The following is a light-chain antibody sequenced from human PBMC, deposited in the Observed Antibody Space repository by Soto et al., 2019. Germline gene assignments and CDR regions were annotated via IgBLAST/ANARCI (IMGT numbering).Light chain of an antibody. Sequence: DIKMSQSPSTLSGSVGDRVTITCRASQTISSWLAWYQQKPGKAPKLLIYKASTLKSGVPSRFSGSGSGTEFTLTISSLQPDDFATYYCQQYNSYSGTFGQGTKVDIK. J-gene: IGKJ1*01. V-gene: IGKV1-5*03. CDR2: KAS. CDR3: QQYNSYSGT. CDR1: QTISSW.